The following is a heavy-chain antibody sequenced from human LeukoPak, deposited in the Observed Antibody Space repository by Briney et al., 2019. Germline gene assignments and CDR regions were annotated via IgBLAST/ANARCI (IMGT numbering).Heavy chain of an antibody. CDR1: GYTFTGYY. V-gene: IGHV1-2*02. CDR2: INPNSGGT. CDR3: ALKYYYDSSGYYFRGAFDI. Sequence: ASVKVSCKASGYTFTGYYMHWVRQAPGQRLEWMGWINPNSGGTNYAQKFQGRVTMTRDTSISTAYMELSRLRSDDTAVYYCALKYYYDSSGYYFRGAFDIWGQGTMVTVSS. J-gene: IGHJ3*02. D-gene: IGHD3-22*01.